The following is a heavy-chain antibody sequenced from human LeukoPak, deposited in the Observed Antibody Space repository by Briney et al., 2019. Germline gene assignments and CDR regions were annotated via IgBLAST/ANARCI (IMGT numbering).Heavy chain of an antibody. J-gene: IGHJ4*02. Sequence: SGGSLRLSCAASGFTFSSYSMNWVRQAPGKGLEWVSSISSGSIYIYYADSVKGRFTISRDNAKNSLFLQMNSLRAEDTAVYYCAGPSISSGHDYWGQGTLVTVSS. CDR1: GFTFSSYS. D-gene: IGHD3-22*01. CDR3: AGPSISSGHDY. V-gene: IGHV3-21*01. CDR2: ISSGSIYI.